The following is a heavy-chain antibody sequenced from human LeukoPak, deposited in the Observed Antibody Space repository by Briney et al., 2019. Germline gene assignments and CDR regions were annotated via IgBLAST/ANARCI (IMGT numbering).Heavy chain of an antibody. CDR1: GFTFDDYA. J-gene: IGHJ4*02. V-gene: IGHV3-9*01. CDR2: ISWNSGSI. D-gene: IGHD3-3*01. CDR3: AKGYYGGHDY. Sequence: PGRSLRLSCAASGFTFDDYAMHWVRQAPGKGLEWVSGISWNSGSISYADSVKGRFTISRDNAKNSLYLQMNSLRAEDTALYYCAKGYYGGHDYWGQGTLVTVSS.